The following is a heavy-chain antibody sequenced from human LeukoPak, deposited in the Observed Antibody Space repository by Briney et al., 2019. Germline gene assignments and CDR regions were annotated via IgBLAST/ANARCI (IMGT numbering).Heavy chain of an antibody. CDR3: AKLAKYFYGSETYYFFEH. D-gene: IGHD3-10*01. V-gene: IGHV3-7*01. Sequence: GGSLRLSCAASGFTFNKYWMSWVRQAPGKGLEWVANIKQDGTEKYYVDSVRGRFTISRDNAKNSLFLQMNSLRVEDTAVYYCAKLAKYFYGSETYYFFEHWGQGTPVTASS. CDR2: IKQDGTEK. J-gene: IGHJ4*02. CDR1: GFTFNKYW.